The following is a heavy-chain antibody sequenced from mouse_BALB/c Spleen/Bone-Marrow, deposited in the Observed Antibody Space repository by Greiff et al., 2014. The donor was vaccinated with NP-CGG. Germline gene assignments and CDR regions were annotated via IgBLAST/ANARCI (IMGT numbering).Heavy chain of an antibody. CDR2: INPSNGGT. V-gene: IGHV1S16*01. J-gene: IGHJ4*01. CDR1: GYTFTSYY. Sequence: QVQLQQSGAELVKPGASVKLSCKASGYTFTSYYMYWVKKRPEQGLEWIGEINPSNGGTNFNEKFKSKATLTVDKSSKTAYMQLSSLPSEDSAVYDYTRGRRDAIDCWGQGTSITVSS. CDR3: TRGRRDAIDC.